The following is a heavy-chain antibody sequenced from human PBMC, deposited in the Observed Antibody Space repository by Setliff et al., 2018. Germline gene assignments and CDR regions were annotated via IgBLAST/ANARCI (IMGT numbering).Heavy chain of an antibody. Sequence: GASVKVSCKASGYTFTGYYMHWVRQAPGQGLEWMGWINPNSGGTNYAQKFQGRVTMTRDTSISTAYMELSRLRSDDTAVYYCARGRSYEGSGYSDDAFDIWGQGTLVTVSS. V-gene: IGHV1-2*02. D-gene: IGHD5-18*01. CDR2: INPNSGGT. CDR1: GYTFTGYY. J-gene: IGHJ3*02. CDR3: ARGRSYEGSGYSDDAFDI.